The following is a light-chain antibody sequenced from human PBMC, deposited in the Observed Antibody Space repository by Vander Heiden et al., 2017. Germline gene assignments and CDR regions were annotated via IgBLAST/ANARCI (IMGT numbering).Light chain of an antibody. J-gene: IGLJ2*01. Sequence: SSELTQDPAVSVALGQTVRITCQGDSLRNYYASWYLQKPGQAPVLVIYGNNNRPSGIPARFSGSSSGDTTSLTITGAQAGDEADYYCNSRDTSGDHVVFGGGTKLTVL. CDR1: SLRNYY. CDR2: GNN. V-gene: IGLV3-19*01. CDR3: NSRDTSGDHVV.